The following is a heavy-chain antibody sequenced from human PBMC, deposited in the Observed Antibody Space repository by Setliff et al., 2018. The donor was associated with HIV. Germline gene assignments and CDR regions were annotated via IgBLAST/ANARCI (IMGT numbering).Heavy chain of an antibody. CDR1: GFTFSSSW. CDR3: AREIRTVYTGGHYFYGIDV. CDR2: INTDGSNT. D-gene: IGHD3-16*01. V-gene: IGHV3-74*01. J-gene: IGHJ6*02. Sequence: GGSLRLSCAASGFTFSSSWMHWVRQALGKGLVWVSRINTDGSNTNYADSVKGRFTISRDNTKNTLYLQMNSLRAEDTAVYYCAREIRTVYTGGHYFYGIDVWGQGTAVTVSS.